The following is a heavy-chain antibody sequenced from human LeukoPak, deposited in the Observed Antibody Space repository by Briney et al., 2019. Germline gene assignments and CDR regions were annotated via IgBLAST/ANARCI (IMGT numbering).Heavy chain of an antibody. CDR3: ARAAYSSSWYALRGAFDY. CDR2: IYYSGST. CDR1: GGSISSSSYY. D-gene: IGHD6-13*01. V-gene: IGHV4-39*07. J-gene: IGHJ4*02. Sequence: SETLSLTCTVSGGSISSSSYYWGWIRQPPGKGLEWIGSIYYSGSTYYNPSLKSRVTISVDTSKNQFSLKLSSVTAADTAVYYCARAAYSSSWYALRGAFDYWGQGTLVTVSS.